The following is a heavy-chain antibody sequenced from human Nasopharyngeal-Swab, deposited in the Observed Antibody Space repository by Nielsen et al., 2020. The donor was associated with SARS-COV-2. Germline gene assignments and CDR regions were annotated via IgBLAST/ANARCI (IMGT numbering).Heavy chain of an antibody. CDR3: AKVSPSYSNYWFYFDY. D-gene: IGHD4-11*01. CDR1: GFTFDDYA. Sequence: GGSLRLSCAASGFTFDDYAMHWVRQAPGKGLEWVSGISWNSGSIGYADSVKGRFTISRDNAKNSLYLQMNSLRAEDTALYYCAKVSPSYSNYWFYFDYWGQGTLVTVSS. J-gene: IGHJ4*02. CDR2: ISWNSGSI. V-gene: IGHV3-9*01.